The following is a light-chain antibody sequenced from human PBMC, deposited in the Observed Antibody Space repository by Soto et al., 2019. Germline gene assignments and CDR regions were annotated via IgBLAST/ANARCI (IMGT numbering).Light chain of an antibody. V-gene: IGKV1-12*01. J-gene: IGKJ5*01. Sequence: DIQMTQYPSSVSASVGDRVTITCRASQAISTWLAWYQQNPGKAPKLLVYSASSLQSGVPSRFSGSGSGTDFTLTISSLQPEDFATYYCQQADSFPITFGQGTRLEIK. CDR2: SAS. CDR3: QQADSFPIT. CDR1: QAISTW.